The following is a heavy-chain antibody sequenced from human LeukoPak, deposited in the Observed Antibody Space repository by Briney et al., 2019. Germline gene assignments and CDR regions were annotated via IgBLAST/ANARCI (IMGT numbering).Heavy chain of an antibody. D-gene: IGHD1-26*01. CDR2: IYYSGST. J-gene: IGHJ4*02. V-gene: IGHV4-59*08. CDR1: GDSISPYY. CDR3: ARHSGSYGPFDY. Sequence: SETLSLTCSVSGDSISPYYWSWLRQPPGKGLEWIGYIYYSGSTNYNPSLKSRVTISVDTSENRFSLKLTSVTAADTAVYYCARHSGSYGPFDYWGQGTLVTVSS.